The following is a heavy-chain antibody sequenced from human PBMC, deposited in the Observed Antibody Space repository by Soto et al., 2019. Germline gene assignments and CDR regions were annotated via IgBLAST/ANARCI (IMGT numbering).Heavy chain of an antibody. V-gene: IGHV1-2*04. Sequence: QVQLVQSGAEVKKPGASVKVSCKASGYTFTGYYMHWVRQAPGQGPEWMGWINPNSGGTNYAQKFQGWVTMTRDTSISTAYMELSRLRSDDTAVYYCARATLIFSSRWSTVDYGMDVWGQGTTVTVSS. CDR2: INPNSGGT. J-gene: IGHJ6*02. D-gene: IGHD6-13*01. CDR1: GYTFTGYY. CDR3: ARATLIFSSRWSTVDYGMDV.